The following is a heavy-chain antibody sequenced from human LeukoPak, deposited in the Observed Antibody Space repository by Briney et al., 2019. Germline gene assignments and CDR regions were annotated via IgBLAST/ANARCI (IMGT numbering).Heavy chain of an antibody. CDR1: GYTFTSYG. CDR2: ISAYNGNT. CDR3: ARDTMIVPKSYFDY. J-gene: IGHJ4*02. Sequence: ASVKVSCKASGYTFTSYGISWVRQAPGQGLEWMGWISAYNGNTNYAQKLQGRVTMTTDTSTSTAYMELRSLRSDDTAAYYCARDTMIVPKSYFDYWGQGTLVTVSS. D-gene: IGHD3-22*01. V-gene: IGHV1-18*01.